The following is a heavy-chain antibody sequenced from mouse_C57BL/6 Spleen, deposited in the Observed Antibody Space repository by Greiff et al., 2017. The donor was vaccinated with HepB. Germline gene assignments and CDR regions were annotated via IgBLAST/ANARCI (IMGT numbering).Heavy chain of an antibody. CDR3: TRGGYDYEFAY. J-gene: IGHJ3*01. D-gene: IGHD2-4*01. CDR1: GFTFSSYA. CDR2: ISSGGDYI. Sequence: EVMLVESGEGLVKPGGSLKLSCAASGFTFSSYAMSWVRQTPEKRLEWVAYISSGGDYIYYADTVKGRFTISRDNARNTLYLQMSSLKSEDTAMYYCTRGGYDYEFAYWGQGTLVTVSA. V-gene: IGHV5-9-1*02.